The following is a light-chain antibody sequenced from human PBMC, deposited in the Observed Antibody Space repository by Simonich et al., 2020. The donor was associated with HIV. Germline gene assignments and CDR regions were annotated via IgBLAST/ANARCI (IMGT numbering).Light chain of an antibody. Sequence: EIVMMQSPATLSVSPGERATLSCSASQSVYSNLAWYQQKPCQAPQLLIYGASTRATGIPARFSGSVSGTEFTLTISSMQSEDFAVYYCQQYNSWPPWTFGQGTKVEIK. J-gene: IGKJ1*01. CDR1: QSVYSN. V-gene: IGKV3-15*01. CDR3: QQYNSWPPWT. CDR2: GAS.